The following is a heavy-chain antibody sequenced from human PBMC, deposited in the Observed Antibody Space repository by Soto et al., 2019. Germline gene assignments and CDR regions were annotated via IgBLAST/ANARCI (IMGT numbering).Heavy chain of an antibody. D-gene: IGHD3-10*01. J-gene: IGHJ4*02. V-gene: IGHV4-39*01. CDR3: ASLGNYYGSGSYYTELSN. CDR2: IYYSGST. CDR1: GGSISSSSYY. Sequence: SETRSRTWTVSGGSISSSSYYWVWVRQPPGKGLEWIGSIYYSGSTYYNPSLKSRVTISVDTSKNQFSLKLSSVTAADTAVYYCASLGNYYGSGSYYTELSNWGQGTLVTVSS.